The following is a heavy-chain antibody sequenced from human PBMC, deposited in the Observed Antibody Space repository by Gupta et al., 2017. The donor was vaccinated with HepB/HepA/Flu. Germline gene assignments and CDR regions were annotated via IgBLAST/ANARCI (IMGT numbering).Heavy chain of an antibody. CDR3: ARELEMGHPRGFDY. CDR2: IWYDGSDK. Sequence: QVQLVESGGGVVQPGKSLRLSCAASGFTFSNYGMHWVRQAPGKGLEWVAVIWYDGSDKYYGDSGKGRFTISRDNSKNTLYLQMNSLRAEDTAVYYCARELEMGHPRGFDYWGQGTLVTVSS. V-gene: IGHV3-33*01. J-gene: IGHJ4*02. CDR1: GFTFSNYG. D-gene: IGHD5-24*01.